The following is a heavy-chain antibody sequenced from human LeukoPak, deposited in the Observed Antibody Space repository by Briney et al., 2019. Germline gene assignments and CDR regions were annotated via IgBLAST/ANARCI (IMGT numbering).Heavy chain of an antibody. CDR2: TYTSGST. D-gene: IGHD3-10*01. CDR1: GGSVSSYY. V-gene: IGHV4-4*07. Sequence: SETLSLTCTVSGGSVSSYYWSWIRQPAGKGLEWIGRTYTSGSTNYNPSLKSRVTVSVDTSKNQFSLKLSSVTAADTAVYYCLRGGYYYGPSDWGQGTLVTVSS. CDR3: LRGGYYYGPSD. J-gene: IGHJ4*02.